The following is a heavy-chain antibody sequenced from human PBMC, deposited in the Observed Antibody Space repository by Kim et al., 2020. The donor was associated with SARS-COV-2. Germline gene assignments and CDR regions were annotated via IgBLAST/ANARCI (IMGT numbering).Heavy chain of an antibody. CDR2: SEK. J-gene: IGHJ4*02. D-gene: IGHD6-13*01. CDR3: ARDLSWYAY. Sequence: SEKHYVDTVKRRFTNSRDNAKNSLCLQMNSLRAEDTAVYYCARDLSWYAYWGQGSLVTVSS. V-gene: IGHV3-7*03.